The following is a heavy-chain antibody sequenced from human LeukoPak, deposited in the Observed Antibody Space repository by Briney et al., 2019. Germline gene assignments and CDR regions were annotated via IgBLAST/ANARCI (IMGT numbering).Heavy chain of an antibody. V-gene: IGHV1-46*01. Sequence: ASVKVSCMASGSTFTSYYLQWVRQAPGQGLEWMGIINPSGGSTTYAQKFQGRVTLTRDTSTTTVHMELSSLRSEDTAVYYCARTYSSSGCVDYWGQGTLVTVSS. J-gene: IGHJ4*02. D-gene: IGHD6-13*01. CDR1: GSTFTSYY. CDR3: ARTYSSSGCVDY. CDR2: INPSGGST.